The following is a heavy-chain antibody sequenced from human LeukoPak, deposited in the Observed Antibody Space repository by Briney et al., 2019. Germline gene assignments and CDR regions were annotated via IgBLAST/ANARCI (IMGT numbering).Heavy chain of an antibody. CDR2: IPYDGSNK. D-gene: IGHD3-3*01. CDR3: ARGRITIFGVVIMGPYGMDV. Sequence: PGGSLRLSCAASGFTFSSYAMHWVRQAPGKGLEWVAVIPYDGSNKYYADSVKGRFTISRDNSKNTLYLQMNSLRAEDTAVYYCARGRITIFGVVIMGPYGMDVWGQGTTVTVSS. CDR1: GFTFSSYA. J-gene: IGHJ6*02. V-gene: IGHV3-30-3*01.